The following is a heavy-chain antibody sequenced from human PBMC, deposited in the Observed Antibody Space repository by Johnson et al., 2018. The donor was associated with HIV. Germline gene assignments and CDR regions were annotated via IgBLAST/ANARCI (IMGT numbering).Heavy chain of an antibody. CDR1: GFTFSSYA. Sequence: VQLVESGGGVVQPGRSLRLSCAASGFTFSSYAMHWVRQAPGKGLEWVAVISYDGSNKYYADSVKGRFTISRDNAKNSLYLQMNSLRAEDTAVYYCARDTASSSTLDAFDIWGQGTMVTVSS. J-gene: IGHJ3*02. CDR2: ISYDGSNK. V-gene: IGHV3-30-3*01. D-gene: IGHD2-2*01. CDR3: ARDTASSSTLDAFDI.